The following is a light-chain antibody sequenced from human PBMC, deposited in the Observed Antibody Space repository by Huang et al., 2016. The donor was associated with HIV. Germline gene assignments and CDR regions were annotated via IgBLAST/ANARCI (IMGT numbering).Light chain of an antibody. V-gene: IGKV3-11*01. CDR3: QQRTKWPPVLT. J-gene: IGKJ4*01. Sequence: EIVLTQSPATLSLSPGDRPTLSCSASQSVCVYLAWYQQKPGQAPRLLIFEASNRATGIPDRFSGSGSGTDFTLTIDSLQPDDFAIYYCQQRTKWPPVLTFGGGTRVEIK. CDR2: EAS. CDR1: QSVCVY.